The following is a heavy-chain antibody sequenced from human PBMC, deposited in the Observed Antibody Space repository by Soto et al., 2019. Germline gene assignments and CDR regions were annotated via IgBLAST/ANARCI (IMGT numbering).Heavy chain of an antibody. CDR1: GGSISSSSYY. V-gene: IGHV4-39*01. CDR2: IYYSGST. J-gene: IGHJ5*02. D-gene: IGHD2-15*01. CDR3: ARLAGCSGGSCHDNEENCFDP. Sequence: SETLSLTCTVSGGSISSSSYYWGWIRQPPGKGLEWIGSIYYSGSTYYNPSLKSRVTISVDTSKNQFSLKLSSVTAADTAVYYCARLAGCSGGSCHDNEENCFDPWGQGTLVTVSS.